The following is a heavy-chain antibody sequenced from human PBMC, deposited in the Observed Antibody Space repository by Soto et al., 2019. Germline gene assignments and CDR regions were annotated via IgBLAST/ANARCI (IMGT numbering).Heavy chain of an antibody. D-gene: IGHD3-10*01. Sequence: QVQLVQSGAEVKKPGASVKVSCKASGYTFTGYYMHWVRQAPGQGLEWMGWINPNSGGTNYEQKFQGWVTMTRDTSISTAYMELSRLRSDDTAVYYCARDSGMWFGELTYYFDYWGQGTLVTVSS. CDR2: INPNSGGT. J-gene: IGHJ4*02. CDR1: GYTFTGYY. CDR3: ARDSGMWFGELTYYFDY. V-gene: IGHV1-2*04.